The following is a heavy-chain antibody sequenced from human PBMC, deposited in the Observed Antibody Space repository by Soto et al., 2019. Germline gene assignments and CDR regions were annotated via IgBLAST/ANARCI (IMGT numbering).Heavy chain of an antibody. D-gene: IGHD3-22*01. Sequence: PGGSLRLSCAASGFTFSSYAMSWVRQAPGKGLEWVSAISGSGGSTFYADSVKGRFTISRDNSKNTLYLQVTSLRAEDTAVYYCARGGRYDSSGLTDYWGQGTLVTVSS. CDR1: GFTFSSYA. J-gene: IGHJ4*02. V-gene: IGHV3-23*01. CDR3: ARGGRYDSSGLTDY. CDR2: ISGSGGST.